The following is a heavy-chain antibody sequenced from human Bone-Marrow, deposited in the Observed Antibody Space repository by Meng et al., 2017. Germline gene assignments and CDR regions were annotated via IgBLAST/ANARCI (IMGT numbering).Heavy chain of an antibody. V-gene: IGHV3-7*01. J-gene: IGHJ6*02. D-gene: IGHD6-19*01. CDR3: ARDLRGSGWYPPYYYYYGMDV. Sequence: GESLKISCAASGFTFSNAWMSWIRQAPGKGLEWVANIKQDGSEKYYVDSVKGRFTIARDNAKNSLYLQMNSLRAEDTAVYYCARDLRGSGWYPPYYYYYGMDVWGQGTTVTVSS. CDR2: IKQDGSEK. CDR1: GFTFSNAW.